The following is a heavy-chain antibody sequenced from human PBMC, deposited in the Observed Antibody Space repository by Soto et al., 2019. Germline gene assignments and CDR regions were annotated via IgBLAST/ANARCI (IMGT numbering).Heavy chain of an antibody. Sequence: GGSLRLSCAASGFTFSNAWMSWVRQAPGKGLEWVGRIKSKTDGGTTDYAAPVKGRFTISRDDSKNTLYLQMNSLKTEDTAVYYCTTDTGTTLEVFDYWGQGTLVTVSS. CDR3: TTDTGTTLEVFDY. D-gene: IGHD1-7*01. V-gene: IGHV3-15*01. CDR2: IKSKTDGGTT. CDR1: GFTFSNAW. J-gene: IGHJ4*02.